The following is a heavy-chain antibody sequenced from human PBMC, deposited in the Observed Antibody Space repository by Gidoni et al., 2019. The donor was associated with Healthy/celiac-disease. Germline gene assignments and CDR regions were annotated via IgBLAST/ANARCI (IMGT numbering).Heavy chain of an antibody. CDR3: ARGSPRITIFGVAPDAFDI. J-gene: IGHJ3*02. CDR2: IYYSGST. Sequence: QVQLQESGPGLVKPSQTLSLTCTVSGGSISSGGYYWSWIRQHPGKGLEWIGYIYYSGSTYYNPSLKSRVTISVDTSKNQFSLKLSSVTAADTAVYYCARGSPRITIFGVAPDAFDIWGQGTMVTVSS. CDR1: GGSISSGGYY. D-gene: IGHD3-3*01. V-gene: IGHV4-31*03.